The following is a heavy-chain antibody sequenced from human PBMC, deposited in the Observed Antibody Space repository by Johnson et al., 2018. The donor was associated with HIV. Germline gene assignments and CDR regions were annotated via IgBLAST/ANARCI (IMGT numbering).Heavy chain of an antibody. CDR3: ARDLSRYIAVATFDAFDI. CDR1: GFTFSSYA. V-gene: IGHV3-30-3*01. J-gene: IGHJ3*02. CDR2: ISYDGSNK. D-gene: IGHD6-19*01. Sequence: VHLVESGGGVVQPGRSLRLSCAASGFTFSSYAMHWVRQAPGKGLEWVAVISYDGSNKYYADSVKGRFTISSDNSKNTLYLQMNSLRAEDTAVYYCARDLSRYIAVATFDAFDIWGQGTMVTVSS.